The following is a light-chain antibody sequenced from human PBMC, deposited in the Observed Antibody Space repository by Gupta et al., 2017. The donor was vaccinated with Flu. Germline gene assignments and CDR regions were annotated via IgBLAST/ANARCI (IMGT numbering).Light chain of an antibody. CDR1: NVVRKS. J-gene: IGLJ2*01. CDR3: QVWDSDSGVV. V-gene: IGLV3-21*02. CDR2: DDT. Sequence: SYVLTQPPSLSVAPGQTARINCKGNNVVRKSVHWYQQKAGQAPVVVVYDDTDRPSGIPDRFSGSNSGDTATLTISRVEAGDEADYYCQVWDSDSGVVFGGGIKVTVL.